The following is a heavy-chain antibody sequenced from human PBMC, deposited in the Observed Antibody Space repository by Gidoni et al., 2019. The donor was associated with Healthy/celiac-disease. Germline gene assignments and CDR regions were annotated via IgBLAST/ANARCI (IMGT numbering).Heavy chain of an antibody. CDR3: AKAHHYGDLSDFDY. D-gene: IGHD4-17*01. J-gene: IGHJ4*02. Sequence: QVQLVESGGGVVQPGRSLRLSCAASGFTFSSYGMHWFRQAPGKGLEWVAVISYDGSNKYYADSVKGRFTISRDNSKNTLYLQMNSLRAEDTAVYYCAKAHHYGDLSDFDYWGQGTLVTVSS. V-gene: IGHV3-30*18. CDR1: GFTFSSYG. CDR2: ISYDGSNK.